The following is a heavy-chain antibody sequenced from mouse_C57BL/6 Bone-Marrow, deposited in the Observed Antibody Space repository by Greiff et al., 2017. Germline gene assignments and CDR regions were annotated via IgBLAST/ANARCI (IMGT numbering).Heavy chain of an antibody. CDR3: ARPRYGFNFDY. CDR1: GYTFTSYG. Sequence: QVHVKQSGAELARPGASVKLSCKASGYTFTSYGISWVKQRTGQGLEWIGEIYPRSGNTYYNEKFKGKATLTADKSSSTAYMELRSLTSEDSAVYFCARPRYGFNFDYWGQGTTLTVSS. V-gene: IGHV1-81*01. J-gene: IGHJ2*01. CDR2: IYPRSGNT. D-gene: IGHD2-2*01.